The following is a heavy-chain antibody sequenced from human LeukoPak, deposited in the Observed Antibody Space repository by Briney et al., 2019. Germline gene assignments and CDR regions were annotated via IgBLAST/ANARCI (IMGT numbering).Heavy chain of an antibody. CDR3: ARQFCSGKSCYYKPFDY. J-gene: IGHJ4*02. V-gene: IGHV3-11*04. CDR2: ISSSGSYI. Sequence: GGSLRLSCAASGFTFSDYYMSWIRQAPGKGLEWVSYISSSGSYIYYADSVKGRFTVSRDNAENSLYLQMNSLRTEDTAVYYCARQFCSGKSCYYKPFDYWGQGTLVTVSS. CDR1: GFTFSDYY. D-gene: IGHD2-15*01.